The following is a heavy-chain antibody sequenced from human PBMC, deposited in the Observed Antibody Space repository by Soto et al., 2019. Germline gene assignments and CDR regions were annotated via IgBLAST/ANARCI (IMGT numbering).Heavy chain of an antibody. CDR3: ARRKWFGLYYYYYGMDV. CDR2: INHSGST. CDR1: GGSFSGYY. D-gene: IGHD3-10*01. J-gene: IGHJ6*02. Sequence: TSETLSLTCAVYGGSFSGYYWSWIRQPPGKGLEWIGEINHSGSTNYNPSLKSRVTISVDTSKNQFSLKLSSVTAADTAVYYCARRKWFGLYYYYYGMDVWGQGTTVTVSS. V-gene: IGHV4-34*01.